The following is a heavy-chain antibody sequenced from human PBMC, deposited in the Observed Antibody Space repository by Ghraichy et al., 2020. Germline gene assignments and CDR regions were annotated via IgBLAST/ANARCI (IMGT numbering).Heavy chain of an antibody. V-gene: IGHV4-31*03. Sequence: SETLSLTCTVSGGSISSGGYYWSWIRQHPGKGLEWIGYIYYSGSTYYNPSLKSRVTISVDTSKNQFSLKLSSVTAADTAVYYCARDRWRNWYFDLWGRGTLVTVSS. D-gene: IGHD1-1*01. J-gene: IGHJ2*01. CDR2: IYYSGST. CDR3: ARDRWRNWYFDL. CDR1: GGSISSGGYY.